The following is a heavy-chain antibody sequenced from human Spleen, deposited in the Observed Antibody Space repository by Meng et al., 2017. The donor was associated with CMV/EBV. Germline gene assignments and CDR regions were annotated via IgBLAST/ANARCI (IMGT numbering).Heavy chain of an antibody. CDR3: ARAQVYYFDS. V-gene: IGHV3-30*02. J-gene: IGHJ4*02. CDR1: GFTFSSYG. D-gene: IGHD2-8*01. Sequence: GESLKISCAASGFTFSSYGMHWVRQAPGKGLEWVAFIRYDGSNKYYADSVKGRFTISRNNAENSLYLQMSSLRAEDTAVYYCARAQVYYFDSWGQGTLVTVSS. CDR2: IRYDGSNK.